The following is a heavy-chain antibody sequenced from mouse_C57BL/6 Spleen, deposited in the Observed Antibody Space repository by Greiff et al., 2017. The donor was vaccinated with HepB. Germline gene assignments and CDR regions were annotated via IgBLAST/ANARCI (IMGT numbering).Heavy chain of an antibody. CDR2: ISSGGSYT. V-gene: IGHV5-6*01. CDR3: ARQRVYYYAMDY. Sequence: EVMLVESGGDLVKPGGSLKLSCAASGFTFSSYGMSWVRQTPDKRLEWVATISSGGSYTYYPDSVKGRFPISRDNAKNTLYLQMSSLKSEDTAMYYCARQRVYYYAMDYWGQGTSVTVSS. CDR1: GFTFSSYG. D-gene: IGHD6-2*01. J-gene: IGHJ4*01.